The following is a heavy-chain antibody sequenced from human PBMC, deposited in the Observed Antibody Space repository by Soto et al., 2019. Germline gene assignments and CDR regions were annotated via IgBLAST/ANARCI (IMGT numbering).Heavy chain of an antibody. Sequence: EVQLVESGGGLVQPGGSLRLYCVGSGFMFDSFAINWVRQAPGKGLEWVAYINGGSDSIYYAESVKGRFTISRDNARNALSLQMNSLRDDDTDVYYCAKSGDSAGWGIDFWGQGTLVTVSS. CDR2: INGGSDSI. CDR1: GFMFDSFA. CDR3: AKSGDSAGWGIDF. D-gene: IGHD6-19*01. J-gene: IGHJ4*02. V-gene: IGHV3-48*02.